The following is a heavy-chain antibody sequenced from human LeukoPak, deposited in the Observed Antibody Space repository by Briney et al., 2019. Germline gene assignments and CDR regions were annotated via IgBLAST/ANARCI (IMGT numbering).Heavy chain of an antibody. CDR1: GFTFSSYG. CDR2: IWYDGSNK. V-gene: IGHV3-33*01. CDR3: ARHPPIDF. D-gene: IGHD3-22*01. J-gene: IGHJ4*02. Sequence: GGSLRLSCAPSGFTFSSYGVHWVRQAPGKGLEWVAVIWYDGSNKYYADSVKGRFTISRDNSKNTLYLQMNSLRAEDTAVYYCARHPPIDFCGQGTLVTVSS.